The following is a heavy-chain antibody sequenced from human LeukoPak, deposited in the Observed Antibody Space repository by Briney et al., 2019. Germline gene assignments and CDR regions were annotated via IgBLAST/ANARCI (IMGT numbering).Heavy chain of an antibody. D-gene: IGHD5-18*01. V-gene: IGHV1-69*04. J-gene: IGHJ4*02. Sequence: ASVKVSCKASGGTFSSYGISWVRQAPGQGLEWMGRIIPILGKANYAQKFQGRVTMTTDTSTSTAYMELRSLRSDDTAVYYCASSHVDTETFDYWGQGTLVTVSS. CDR1: GGTFSSYG. CDR3: ASSHVDTETFDY. CDR2: IIPILGKA.